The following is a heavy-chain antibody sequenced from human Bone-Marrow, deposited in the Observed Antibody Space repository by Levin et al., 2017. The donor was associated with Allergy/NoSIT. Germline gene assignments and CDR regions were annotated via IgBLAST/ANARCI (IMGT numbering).Heavy chain of an antibody. D-gene: IGHD3-16*01. CDR1: GYTFPDYY. CDR2: INPNSGGT. CDR3: ARGPNYGAFDI. V-gene: IGHV1-2*02. J-gene: IGHJ3*02. Sequence: ESLKISCKASGYTFPDYYIHWMRQAPGQGLEWMGWINPNSGGTHFAPNFQDRVTMARDTSISTTYMELSRLTSDDTAVYYCARGPNYGAFDIWGQGTMVTVSS.